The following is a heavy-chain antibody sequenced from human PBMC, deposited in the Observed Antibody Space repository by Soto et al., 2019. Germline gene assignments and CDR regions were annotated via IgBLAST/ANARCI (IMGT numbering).Heavy chain of an antibody. V-gene: IGHV3-74*01. CDR2: IKFDGSST. J-gene: IGHJ6*02. CDR3: ARGAKNIYAMDV. CDR1: GFAFSTYW. Sequence: GGSLRLSCAASGFAFSTYWMHWVRQAPGKGLLWVARIKFDGSSTYSADSVKGRFTISRDDAKNTLYLQMNGLRVDDTAVYYCARGAKNIYAMDVWGQGTTVTVLL.